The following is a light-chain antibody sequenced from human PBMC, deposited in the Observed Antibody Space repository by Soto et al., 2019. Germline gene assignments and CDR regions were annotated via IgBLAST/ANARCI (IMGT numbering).Light chain of an antibody. CDR2: DVS. CDR1: SSDLGGSNY. V-gene: IGLV2-14*03. CDR3: YSYTKSTFYV. J-gene: IGLJ1*01. Sequence: QSALTQPASVSGSPGQSITISCTGTSSDLGGSNYVSWYQHHPGKAPKLLIYDVSSRPSGVSSRFSASKSGNTASLTISGLQAEDEADYYCYSYTKSTFYVFGTGTKVTVL.